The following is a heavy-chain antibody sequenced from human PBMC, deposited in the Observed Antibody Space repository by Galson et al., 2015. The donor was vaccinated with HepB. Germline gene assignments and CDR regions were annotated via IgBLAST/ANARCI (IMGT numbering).Heavy chain of an antibody. V-gene: IGHV4-59*08. J-gene: IGHJ4*02. Sequence: ETLSLTCSVSHGSINDYYWSWIRQSPGTRLEWIGYIYYNGDTTYNPSLGYRVGMSVDRAINQVSLCRTSVTAADTAVYYCVRHPGRGSVGYAFDLWGQGTLVTVSA. CDR3: VRHPGRGSVGYAFDL. CDR1: HGSINDYY. CDR2: IYYNGDT. D-gene: IGHD5-12*01.